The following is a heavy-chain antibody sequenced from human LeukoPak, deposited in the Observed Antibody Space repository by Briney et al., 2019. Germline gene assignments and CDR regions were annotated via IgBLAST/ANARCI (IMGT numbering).Heavy chain of an antibody. D-gene: IGHD3-22*01. V-gene: IGHV4-39*07. CDR2: IHDRGST. J-gene: IGHJ4*02. Sequence: SETLSLTCTVSGDSISGTSYYWDWIRQPPGKGLEWIGSIHDRGSTYYKPSLKSRVTILIDTSKNQFSLKLSSVTAADTAVYYCTREGRSSGVSDFWGQGALVTVSS. CDR3: TREGRSSGVSDF. CDR1: GDSISGTSYY.